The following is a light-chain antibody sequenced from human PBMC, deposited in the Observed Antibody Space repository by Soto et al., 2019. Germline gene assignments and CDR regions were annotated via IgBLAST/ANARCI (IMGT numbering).Light chain of an antibody. CDR1: QSISSW. J-gene: IGKJ4*01. CDR3: QQYNTYSSLT. V-gene: IGKV1-5*01. Sequence: DMQMTQSPSTLSASVGDRVTITCRASQSISSWLAWYQQKLGRAPRLLIYDASSLESGVPSRFSGSGYGTEFTLTISSLQPDDFATYYCQQYNTYSSLTFGGGTKVDIK. CDR2: DAS.